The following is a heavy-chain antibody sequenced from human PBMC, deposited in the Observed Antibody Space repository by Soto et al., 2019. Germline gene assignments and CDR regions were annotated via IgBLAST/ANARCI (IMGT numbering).Heavy chain of an antibody. Sequence: QVRLVQSGAEVKKPGASVKVSCKTSGYIFSNYGISWIRQAPGQGLEWMGWISPYTGNTDSAQSFQDRVTLITDTSTSTAYMELRSLRSDATAVSYCARVTYSGSVGGPAWFEHWGQGSLVTVSS. D-gene: IGHD1-26*01. CDR1: GYIFSNYG. CDR3: ARVTYSGSVGGPAWFEH. V-gene: IGHV1-18*01. CDR2: ISPYTGNT. J-gene: IGHJ5*02.